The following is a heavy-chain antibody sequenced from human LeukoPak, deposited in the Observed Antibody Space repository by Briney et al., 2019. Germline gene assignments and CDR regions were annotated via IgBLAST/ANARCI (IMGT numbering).Heavy chain of an antibody. CDR1: GFTFSSYG. CDR3: AANSYNSGWYLDY. CDR2: IRYDGSNK. V-gene: IGHV3-30*02. D-gene: IGHD6-19*01. J-gene: IGHJ4*02. Sequence: GESLRLSCAASGFTFSSYGMHWVRQAPGKGLEWVAFIRYDGSNKYYADSVKGRFTISRDNSKNTLYLQMNSLRAEDTAVYYCAANSYNSGWYLDYWGQGTLVTVSS.